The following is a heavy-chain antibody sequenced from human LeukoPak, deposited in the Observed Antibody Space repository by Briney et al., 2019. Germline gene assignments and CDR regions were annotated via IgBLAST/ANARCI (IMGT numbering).Heavy chain of an antibody. CDR1: GYTFTDYY. CDR3: ATYWELLGNLAFDY. V-gene: IGHV1-69-2*01. CDR2: VDPEDGET. Sequence: ASVKVPCKVSGYTFTDYYMHWVQQAPGKGLEWMGLVDPEDGETIYAEKFQGRVTITADTSTDTAYMELSSLRSGDTAVYYCATYWELLGNLAFDYWGQGTLVTVSS. J-gene: IGHJ4*02. D-gene: IGHD1-26*01.